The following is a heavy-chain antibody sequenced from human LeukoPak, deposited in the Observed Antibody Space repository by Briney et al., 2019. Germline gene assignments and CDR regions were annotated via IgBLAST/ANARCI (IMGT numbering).Heavy chain of an antibody. CDR2: INSDGSST. Sequence: GGSLGLSCAASGFTFSNYWMHWVRQAPGKGLVWVSRINSDGSSTSYADSVKGRFTISRDNAKNTLYLQMNSLRAEDTAVYYCARVLRYNWNPTCYFDYWGQGTLVTVSS. J-gene: IGHJ4*02. CDR1: GFTFSNYW. CDR3: ARVLRYNWNPTCYFDY. V-gene: IGHV3-74*01. D-gene: IGHD1-20*01.